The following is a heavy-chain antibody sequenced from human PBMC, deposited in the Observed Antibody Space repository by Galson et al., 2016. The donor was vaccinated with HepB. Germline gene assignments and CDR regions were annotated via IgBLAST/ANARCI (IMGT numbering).Heavy chain of an antibody. CDR3: ARGGRFYFYGMDV. CDR2: IFYSGSP. CDR1: GASMRTGDYY. Sequence: TLSLTCTVSGASMRTGDYYWTWIRQPPGKGLELIGYIFYSGSPYYNPSLKSRVSISADMSNKQFSPKLSSVSAADTAVYFYARGGRFYFYGMDVWGQGTTVTVSS. V-gene: IGHV4-30-4*01. J-gene: IGHJ6*02. D-gene: IGHD3-16*01.